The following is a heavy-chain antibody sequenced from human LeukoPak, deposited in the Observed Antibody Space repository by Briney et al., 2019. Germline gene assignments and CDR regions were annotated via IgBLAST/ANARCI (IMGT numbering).Heavy chain of an antibody. V-gene: IGHV3-30*02. Sequence: GGSLRLACAASGFTFSSYGMHWVRQAPGKGLEWVAFIRYDGSNKYYADSVKGRFTISRDNSKNTLYLQMNSLRAEDTAVYYCAKDNGDILTGYLDYWGQGTLVTVSS. D-gene: IGHD3-9*01. J-gene: IGHJ4*02. CDR3: AKDNGDILTGYLDY. CDR1: GFTFSSYG. CDR2: IRYDGSNK.